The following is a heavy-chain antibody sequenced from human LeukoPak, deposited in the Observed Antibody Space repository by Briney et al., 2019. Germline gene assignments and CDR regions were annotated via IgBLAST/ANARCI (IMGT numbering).Heavy chain of an antibody. J-gene: IGHJ4*02. CDR3: ARVPLGDFWSGYSAL. CDR1: GFTFSSYA. V-gene: IGHV3-23*01. D-gene: IGHD3-3*01. Sequence: GGSLRLSCAASGFTFSSYAMSWVRQAPGKGLEWVSAISGSGGSIYYADSVKGRFTISRDNAKNSLYLQMNSLRAEDTAVYYCARVPLGDFWSGYSALWGQGTLVTVSS. CDR2: ISGSGGSI.